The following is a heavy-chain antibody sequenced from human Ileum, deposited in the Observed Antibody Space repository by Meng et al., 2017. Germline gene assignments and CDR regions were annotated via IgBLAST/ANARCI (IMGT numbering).Heavy chain of an antibody. CDR2: AST. D-gene: IGHD7-27*01. CDR3: ARDHWGSLDY. V-gene: IGHV4-61*01. Sequence: QVQLQEAGPGLVRPPETLSLICTVSGASVTTSHYQWGWIRQPPGKGLEWIGYASTNYNPSLKSRLTISLDTSKNQVSLKLTSVTAADTAVYYCARDHWGSLDYWGQGILVTVSS. J-gene: IGHJ4*02. CDR1: GASVTTSHYQ.